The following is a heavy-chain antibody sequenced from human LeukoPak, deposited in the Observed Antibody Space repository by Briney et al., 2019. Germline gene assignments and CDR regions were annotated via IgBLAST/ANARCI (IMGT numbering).Heavy chain of an antibody. Sequence: GGSLRLSCAASGFTVTSNWIHWVRQAPGKGLVWVSRIDDSGSGTGYADSVKGRFTISRGTAKNTVYLQMNSPRADDTAIYYCATIFDLWGQGTLVTVSS. CDR2: IDDSGSGT. V-gene: IGHV3-74*01. CDR3: ATIFDL. CDR1: GFTVTSNW. J-gene: IGHJ4*02.